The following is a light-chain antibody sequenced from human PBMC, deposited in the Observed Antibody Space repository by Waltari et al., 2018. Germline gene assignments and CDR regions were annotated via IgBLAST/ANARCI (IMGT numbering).Light chain of an antibody. J-gene: IGKJ2*01. CDR3: QQYDNLPPYT. CDR1: QDITDH. Sequence: DIQMTQSPSSLSASLGDRITIPCQASQDITDHLNLYQQKPGKAPNLLIYDASNLQSGVASRFSGSGAGRYFTFTISSLQPEEIATYYYQQYDNLPPYTFGQGTKVEI. CDR2: DAS. V-gene: IGKV1-33*01.